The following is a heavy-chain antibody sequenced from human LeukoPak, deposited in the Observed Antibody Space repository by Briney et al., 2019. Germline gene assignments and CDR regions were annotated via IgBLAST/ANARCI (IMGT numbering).Heavy chain of an antibody. CDR1: GFTFSDYY. CDR2: ISSSSSYT. D-gene: IGHD3-10*01. Sequence: GGSLRLSCAASGFTFSDYYMSWIRQAQGKGLEWVSYISSSSSYTNYADSVKGRFTTSRDNAKNSLYLQMNSLRAEDTAVYYCAREGKDYYGSLMDVWGQGTTVTVSS. CDR3: AREGKDYYGSLMDV. V-gene: IGHV3-11*06. J-gene: IGHJ6*02.